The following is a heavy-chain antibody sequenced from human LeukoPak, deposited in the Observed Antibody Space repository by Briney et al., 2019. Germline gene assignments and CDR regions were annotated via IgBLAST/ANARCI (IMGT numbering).Heavy chain of an antibody. J-gene: IGHJ4*02. Sequence: GGSLRLSCAASGITFSGYSMNWVRQAPGKGLEWVSSISSSSSYIYYADSVKGRFTISRDNAKNSLYLQMNSLRAEDTAVYYCARGGGTGYSGYDPFDYWGQGTLVTVSS. CDR3: ARGGGTGYSGYDPFDY. V-gene: IGHV3-21*01. CDR1: GITFSGYS. CDR2: ISSSSSYI. D-gene: IGHD5-12*01.